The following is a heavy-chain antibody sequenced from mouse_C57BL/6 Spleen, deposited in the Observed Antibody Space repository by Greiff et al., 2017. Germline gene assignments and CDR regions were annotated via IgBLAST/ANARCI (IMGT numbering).Heavy chain of an antibody. CDR1: GYAFSSSW. V-gene: IGHV1-82*01. CDR2: IYPGDGDT. Sequence: VQLQQSGPELVKPGASVKISCKASGYAFSSSWMNWVKQRPGKGLEWIGRIYPGDGDTNYNGKFKGKATLTADKSSSTAYMQLSSLKSEDSAVYFCASHGSSYVAWFAYWGQGTLVTVSA. CDR3: ASHGSSYVAWFAY. D-gene: IGHD1-1*01. J-gene: IGHJ3*01.